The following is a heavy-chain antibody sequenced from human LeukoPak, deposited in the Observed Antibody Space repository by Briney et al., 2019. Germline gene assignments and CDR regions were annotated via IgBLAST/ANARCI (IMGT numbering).Heavy chain of an antibody. V-gene: IGHV1-18*01. CDR2: SSTYAGNT. CDR3: VRRRYFFDY. J-gene: IGHJ4*02. Sequence: ASVTVSCKASGYTFASHGISWVRQAPGQGLEWMGWSSTYAGNTNYAQQFQGRVTLTTDTSTNSSYMELRSLRSDDTAVYYCVRRRYFFDYWGQGTLVTVSS. CDR1: GYTFASHG.